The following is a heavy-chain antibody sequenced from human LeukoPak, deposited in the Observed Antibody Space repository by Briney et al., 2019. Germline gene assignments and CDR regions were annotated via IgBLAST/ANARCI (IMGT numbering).Heavy chain of an antibody. CDR1: GLTDNTYY. D-gene: IGHD2-2*01. J-gene: IGHJ4*02. CDR2: IYGGGTT. CDR3: ARDSGPVDQLLSFDL. Sequence: PGGSLRLSCAASGLTDNTYYMSWVRQAPGKGLEWVSVIYGGGTTYYADSVKGRFTISRDDSNNTLYLQMNSLRAEDTAVYYCARDSGPVDQLLSFDLWGQGTLVTVSS. V-gene: IGHV3-53*01.